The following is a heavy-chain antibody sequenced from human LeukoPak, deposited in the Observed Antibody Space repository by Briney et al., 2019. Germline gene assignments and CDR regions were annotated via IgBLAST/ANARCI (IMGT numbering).Heavy chain of an antibody. J-gene: IGHJ4*02. Sequence: TSQTLSLTCTVSGGSISSGGYYWSWIRQHPGKGLEWIGSIYYSGSTYYNPSLKSRVTISVDTSKNQFSLKLSSVTAADTAVYYCARRFLEWLSFDYWGQGTLVTVSS. D-gene: IGHD3-3*01. CDR2: IYYSGST. CDR1: GGSISSGGYY. CDR3: ARRFLEWLSFDY. V-gene: IGHV4-30-2*03.